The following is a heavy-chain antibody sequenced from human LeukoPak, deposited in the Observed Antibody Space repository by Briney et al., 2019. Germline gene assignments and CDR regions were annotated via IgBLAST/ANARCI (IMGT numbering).Heavy chain of an antibody. D-gene: IGHD3-10*01. Sequence: GESLKISCQGSGYSFNNYWIGWMRQMPGNGLEWMGIIHPGDSDIRYSPSFQGLVTISPDMSISTAYLQWSSLKASDTAKYYCARQGGSGTFGAFNVWGQGTMVTVSS. V-gene: IGHV5-51*01. CDR2: IHPGDSDI. J-gene: IGHJ3*01. CDR1: GYSFNNYW. CDR3: ARQGGSGTFGAFNV.